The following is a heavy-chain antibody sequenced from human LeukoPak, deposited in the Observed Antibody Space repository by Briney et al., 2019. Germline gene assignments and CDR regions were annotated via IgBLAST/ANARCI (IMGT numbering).Heavy chain of an antibody. CDR3: AKSYNYRSGSPADAFDI. D-gene: IGHD3-10*01. Sequence: GGSLRLSCAASGFTFGDYAMHWVRQAPGKGLEWVSGISWNSGSIDYADAVKGRFTISRDNAKNSLYLQMNSLRAEDIALYYCAKSYNYRSGSPADAFDIWGQGTMVTVSS. J-gene: IGHJ3*02. CDR2: ISWNSGSI. CDR1: GFTFGDYA. V-gene: IGHV3-9*03.